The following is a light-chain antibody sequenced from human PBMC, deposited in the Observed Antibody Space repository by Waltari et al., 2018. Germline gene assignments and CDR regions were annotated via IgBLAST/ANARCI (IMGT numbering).Light chain of an antibody. V-gene: IGLV2-8*01. CDR3: SSYAGNNNCV. CDR2: EVT. J-gene: IGLJ1*01. CDR1: STAVGAYHY. Sequence: QSALTQPPSASGSPGQSVTISCTGTSTAVGAYHYVSWYQQYPVKAPKLMIYEVTKRPSGVPDRFSASKAGNTASLTVSGLQAEDEADYYCSSYAGNNNCVFGTGTKVTVL.